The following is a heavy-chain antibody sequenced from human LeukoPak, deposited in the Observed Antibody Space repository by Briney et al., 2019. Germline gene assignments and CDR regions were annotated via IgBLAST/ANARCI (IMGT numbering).Heavy chain of an antibody. J-gene: IGHJ4*02. CDR3: ARYCSSTSCSSSYYFDY. V-gene: IGHV4-30-2*01. CDR1: GGSISSGGYS. CDR2: IYHSGST. Sequence: SETLSLTCAVSGGSISSGGYSWSWIRQPPGKGXXWIGYIYHSGSTYYNPSLKSRVTISVDRSKNQFSLKLSSVTAADTAVYYCARYCSSTSCSSSYYFDYWGQGTLVTVSS. D-gene: IGHD2-2*01.